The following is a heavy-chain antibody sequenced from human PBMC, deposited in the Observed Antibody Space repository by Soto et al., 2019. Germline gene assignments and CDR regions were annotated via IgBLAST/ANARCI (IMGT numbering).Heavy chain of an antibody. CDR2: ISAYNGNT. D-gene: IGHD6-19*01. J-gene: IGHJ5*02. Sequence: ASVKVSCKASGYTFTSYGISWVRQAPGQELEWMGWISAYNGNTNYAQKLQGRVTMTTDTSTSTAYMELRSLRSDDTAVYYCARDGTVAGWFWFDPWGQGTLVTVSS. V-gene: IGHV1-18*01. CDR3: ARDGTVAGWFWFDP. CDR1: GYTFTSYG.